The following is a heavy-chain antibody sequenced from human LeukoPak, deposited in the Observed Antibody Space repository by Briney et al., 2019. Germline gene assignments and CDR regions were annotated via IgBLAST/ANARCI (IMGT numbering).Heavy chain of an antibody. Sequence: SDTLSLLCTVPGASNSIYYWRWSRQPAATGLEWIGYISYSGSTDYNPSLKSRVTISVDTSKNQFSLRLNSVTAADTAVYYCARDSDTVTPGHFDYWGPGILVTVSS. CDR3: ARDSDTVTPGHFDY. CDR2: ISYSGST. J-gene: IGHJ4*02. V-gene: IGHV4-59*01. D-gene: IGHD4-17*01. CDR1: GASNSIYY.